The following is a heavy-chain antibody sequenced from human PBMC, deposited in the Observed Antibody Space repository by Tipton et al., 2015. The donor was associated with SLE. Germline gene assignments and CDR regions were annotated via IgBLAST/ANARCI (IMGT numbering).Heavy chain of an antibody. D-gene: IGHD5-24*01. J-gene: IGHJ5*02. V-gene: IGHV4-34*01. Sequence: LRLSCAVYGGSFSGYSWSWIRQPPGKGLEWIGEINHSGSTNYNPSLKSRVTISVDTSKNQFSLKLSSVTAADTAVYYCARGGRQLVPFTWFDTWGQGTLVTVSS. CDR3: ARGGRQLVPFTWFDT. CDR1: GGSFSGYS. CDR2: INHSGST.